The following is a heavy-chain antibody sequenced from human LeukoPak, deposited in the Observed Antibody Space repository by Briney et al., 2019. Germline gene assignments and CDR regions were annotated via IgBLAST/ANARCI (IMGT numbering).Heavy chain of an antibody. V-gene: IGHV3-23*01. CDR1: VFTFSSFA. CDR3: APYTYYFDH. D-gene: IGHD2-2*02. J-gene: IGHJ4*02. CDR2: ISGSGDRT. Sequence: GGSLRLSCAASVFTFSSFAVSWVRQAPGKGLEWVSGISGSGDRTDYADSVKGRFTISRDNSKNTLYLQITSLRAEDTALYYCAPYTYYFDHWGQGTLVTVSS.